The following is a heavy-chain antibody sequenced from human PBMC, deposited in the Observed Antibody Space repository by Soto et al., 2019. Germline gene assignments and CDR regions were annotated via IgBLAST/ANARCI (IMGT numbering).Heavy chain of an antibody. J-gene: IGHJ5*02. CDR3: ARGANGIDRLDH. CDR1: GFTFRSYE. CDR2: ISSSSDFI. Sequence: PGGSLRLSCEVSGFTFRSYEMHWVRQAPGKGLEWLSYISSSSDFIYYSESVKGRFTISRDNANNSLYLQMNSLRAADTAICYCARGANGIDRLDHWGQGAPVTVSS. V-gene: IGHV3-48*03. D-gene: IGHD5-12*01.